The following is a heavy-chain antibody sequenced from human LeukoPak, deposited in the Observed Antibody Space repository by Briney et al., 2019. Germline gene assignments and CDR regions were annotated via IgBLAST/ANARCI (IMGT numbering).Heavy chain of an antibody. CDR1: GGSISSYY. CDR2: IYTSGST. CDR3: ARGGTVYDYYDSSGYLAFDI. Sequence: PSETLSLTCTVSGGSISSYYWSWIRQPAGKGLEWIGRIYTSGSTNYNPSLKSRVTMSVDTSKNQFSLKLSSVTAADTAVYYCARGGTVYDYYDSSGYLAFDIWGQGTMVTVSS. V-gene: IGHV4-4*07. D-gene: IGHD3-22*01. J-gene: IGHJ3*02.